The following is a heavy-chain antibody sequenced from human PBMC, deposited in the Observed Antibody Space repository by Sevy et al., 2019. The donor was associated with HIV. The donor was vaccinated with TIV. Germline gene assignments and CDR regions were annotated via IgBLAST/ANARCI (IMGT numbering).Heavy chain of an antibody. J-gene: IGHJ3*02. V-gene: IGHV3-30*02. Sequence: GGFLRLSCAASGFTFSNHAMHWVRQSPGKGLEWVAFIRSDGSHEYYADSVKGRFTISRDNSKNTVYLQMSSLRPEDTAVYYCARDRKVLLVVYAIPFDVFDIWGQGTMVTVSS. D-gene: IGHD2-8*02. CDR1: GFTFSNHA. CDR2: IRSDGSHE. CDR3: ARDRKVLLVVYAIPFDVFDI.